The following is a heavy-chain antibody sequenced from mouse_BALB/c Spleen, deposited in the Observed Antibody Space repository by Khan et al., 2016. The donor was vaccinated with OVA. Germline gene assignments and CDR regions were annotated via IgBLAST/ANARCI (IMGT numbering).Heavy chain of an antibody. CDR3: SRGGAYYRADGWFAY. CDR2: IIPSTDYT. J-gene: IGHJ3*01. V-gene: IGHV1-4*01. Sequence: QVQLKQSGAELARPGASVKISCKASGYTFTTYTIHWVKQRPGQGLEWIGYIIPSTDYTNYNQKFKDKATLTADKSSTTAYMQLRSLTSEDSAVYYCSRGGAYYRADGWFAYWGQGTLVTVSA. CDR1: GYTFTTYT. D-gene: IGHD2-14*01.